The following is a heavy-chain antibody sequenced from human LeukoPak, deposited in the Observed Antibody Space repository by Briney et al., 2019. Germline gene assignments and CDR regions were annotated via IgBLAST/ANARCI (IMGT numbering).Heavy chain of an antibody. Sequence: PGGSLSLSCAASGFTFSNYLMSWVRQAPGKGLECVANIKEDGSEKYYVDSVKGRFTISRDNANNSQSLQMNSLRAEDTAVYYCARAGTTRGFQYWGQGTLVTVSS. CDR2: IKEDGSEK. V-gene: IGHV3-7*03. CDR1: GFTFSNYL. CDR3: ARAGTTRGFQY. D-gene: IGHD2-2*01. J-gene: IGHJ4*02.